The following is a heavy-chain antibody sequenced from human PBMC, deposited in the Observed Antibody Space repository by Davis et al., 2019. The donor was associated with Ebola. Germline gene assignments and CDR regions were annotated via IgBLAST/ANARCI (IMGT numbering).Heavy chain of an antibody. J-gene: IGHJ6*02. Sequence: AASVKVSCKASGYTFTSYAMHWVRQAPGQRLEWMGWISAYNGNTNYAQKLQGRVTMTTDTSTSTAYMELRSLRSDDTAVYYCACQIAARPYYYYGMDVWGQGTTVTVSS. CDR2: ISAYNGNT. CDR1: GYTFTSYA. CDR3: ACQIAARPYYYYGMDV. V-gene: IGHV1-18*01. D-gene: IGHD6-6*01.